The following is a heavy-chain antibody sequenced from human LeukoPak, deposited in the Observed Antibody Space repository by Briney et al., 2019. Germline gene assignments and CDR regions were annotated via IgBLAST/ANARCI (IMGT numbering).Heavy chain of an antibody. CDR1: GFTFSSYA. V-gene: IGHV3-23*01. Sequence: GGSLRLSCAASGFTFSSYALSWVRQAPGQGLEWVLAISGSGGSTDYADSVKGRFTISRDNSKSTLYLQMNSLRAEDTAVYYCARDDPMGQLEGVRYYYYMDVWGKGTTVTVSS. CDR2: ISGSGGST. J-gene: IGHJ6*03. D-gene: IGHD1-1*01. CDR3: ARDDPMGQLEGVRYYYYMDV.